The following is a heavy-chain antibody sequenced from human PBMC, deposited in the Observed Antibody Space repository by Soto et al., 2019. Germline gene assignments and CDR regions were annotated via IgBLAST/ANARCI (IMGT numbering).Heavy chain of an antibody. CDR1: GGAISSGAYY. CDR2: IYYSGST. Sequence: QVQLQESGPGLVKPSQTLSLPCTVSGGAISSGAYYWSWIRQHPGKGLEWIGYIYYSGSTYYNPSLKSRVTISVDTSKNKFAMQLSSVTAADTAGYYCAIYDSSGSRGFQHWGQGTLVTVSS. CDR3: AIYDSSGSRGFQH. J-gene: IGHJ1*01. V-gene: IGHV4-31*03. D-gene: IGHD3-22*01.